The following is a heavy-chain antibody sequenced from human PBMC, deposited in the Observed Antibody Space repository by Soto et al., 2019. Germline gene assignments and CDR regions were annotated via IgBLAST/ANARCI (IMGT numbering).Heavy chain of an antibody. CDR2: VYYTGST. V-gene: IGHV4-59*01. J-gene: IGHJ4*02. Sequence: QVQLQESGPGLVKPSETLSLTCRVSGGSMSGYYWSWVRLAPGKGLEWIGYVYYTGSTNYNPSLQSRVSISVDTSNKHFSLSLSRVTAADRAVYFCARSIAVPSGHIDHWGQGIRVTISS. CDR1: GGSMSGYY. D-gene: IGHD6-6*01. CDR3: ARSIAVPSGHIDH.